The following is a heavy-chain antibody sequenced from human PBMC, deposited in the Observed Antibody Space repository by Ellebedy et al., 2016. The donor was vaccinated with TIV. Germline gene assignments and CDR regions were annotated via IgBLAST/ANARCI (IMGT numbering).Heavy chain of an antibody. Sequence: GGSLRLXCAASGFTFSSYAMTWVRQAPGTGLEWVSSISGGAGRTHYTDSVRGRFTISRDDSKSTLYLQMNSLRADDTAVYFCAKDSSDSNYVEALEIWGQGTMVAVSS. CDR1: GFTFSSYA. D-gene: IGHD4-11*01. V-gene: IGHV3-23*01. CDR2: ISGGAGRT. CDR3: AKDSSDSNYVEALEI. J-gene: IGHJ3*02.